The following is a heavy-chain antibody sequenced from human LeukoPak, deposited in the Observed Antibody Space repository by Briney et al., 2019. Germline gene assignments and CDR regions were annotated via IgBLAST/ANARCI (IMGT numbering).Heavy chain of an antibody. Sequence: SETLSLTCTVSGGSISSGDDYWSWIRQPPGKGLEWIGYIYYSGGTYYNPSLKSRVTISVDTSKNQFSLKLSSVTAADTAVYYCAREAVTTYPHYYYYGMDVWGQGTTVTVSS. D-gene: IGHD4-17*01. V-gene: IGHV4-30-4*01. CDR3: AREAVTTYPHYYYYGMDV. CDR1: GGSISSGDDY. J-gene: IGHJ6*02. CDR2: IYYSGGT.